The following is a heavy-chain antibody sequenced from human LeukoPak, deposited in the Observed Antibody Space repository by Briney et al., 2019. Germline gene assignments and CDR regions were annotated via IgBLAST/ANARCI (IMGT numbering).Heavy chain of an antibody. CDR2: IRSKAYGGTT. CDR3: TRVNSVGYCSGGSCIEFDY. D-gene: IGHD2-15*01. J-gene: IGHJ4*02. Sequence: GGSLRLSCTASGFTFGDYAMSWVRQAPGKGLEWVGFIRSKAYGGTTEYAASVKGRFTISRDDSKSIAYLQMNSLKTEDTAVYYCTRVNSVGYCSGGSCIEFDYWGQGTLVTVSS. V-gene: IGHV3-49*04. CDR1: GFTFGDYA.